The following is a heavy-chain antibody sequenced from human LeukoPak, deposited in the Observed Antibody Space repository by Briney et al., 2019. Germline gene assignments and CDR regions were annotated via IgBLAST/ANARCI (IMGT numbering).Heavy chain of an antibody. J-gene: IGHJ4*02. CDR1: GFTFSSYI. V-gene: IGHV3-23*01. Sequence: PGGSLRLSCAASGFTFSSYIMNWVRHTPGKGLEWVSGIGGSGDDTHYADSVKGRFTISRDNSKNTLYLQMNSLRAEDTAIYYCAKGFFDQLRTFDYWGQGILVTVSS. D-gene: IGHD2-2*01. CDR2: IGGSGDDT. CDR3: AKGFFDQLRTFDY.